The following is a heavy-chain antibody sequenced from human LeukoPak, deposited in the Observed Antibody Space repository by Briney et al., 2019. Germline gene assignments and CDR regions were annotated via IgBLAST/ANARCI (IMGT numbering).Heavy chain of an antibody. D-gene: IGHD7-27*01. CDR3: ARSRPGSSDY. J-gene: IGHJ4*02. Sequence: SETLSLTCAVYGGSFSGYYWSWIRQPPGKGLEWIGEINHSGSTNYNPSLKSRVTISVDTSKNQFSLELSSVTAADTAVYYCARSRPGSSDYWGQGALVTVSS. CDR1: GGSFSGYY. CDR2: INHSGST. V-gene: IGHV4-34*01.